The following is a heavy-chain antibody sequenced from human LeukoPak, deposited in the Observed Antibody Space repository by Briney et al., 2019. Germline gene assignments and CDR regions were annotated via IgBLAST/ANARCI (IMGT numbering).Heavy chain of an antibody. CDR3: ARGHESGSPYYFDY. J-gene: IGHJ4*02. D-gene: IGHD1-26*01. Sequence: GGSLRLSCAASGFTFTSYAMHWVRQAPGQRLEWMGWINAGNGNTKYSQKFQGRVTITRDTSASTAYMELSSLRSEDTAVYYCARGHESGSPYYFDYWGQGTLVTVSS. CDR1: GFTFTSYA. V-gene: IGHV1-3*01. CDR2: INAGNGNT.